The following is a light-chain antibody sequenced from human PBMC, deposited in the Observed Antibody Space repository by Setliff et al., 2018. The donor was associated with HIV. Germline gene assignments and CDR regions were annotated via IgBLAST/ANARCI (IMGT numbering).Light chain of an antibody. V-gene: IGLV2-23*02. CDR3: CSYRHDNTYV. CDR1: SSDVGSYNL. Sequence: QSALTQPASVSGSPGQSITISCTGTSSDVGSYNLVSWYQQHPGKAPKLMIYEVIKRPSGVSNRFSGSKSGNTASLTISGLQAEDEADYYCCSYRHDNTYVFGTGTKVTVL. J-gene: IGLJ1*01. CDR2: EVI.